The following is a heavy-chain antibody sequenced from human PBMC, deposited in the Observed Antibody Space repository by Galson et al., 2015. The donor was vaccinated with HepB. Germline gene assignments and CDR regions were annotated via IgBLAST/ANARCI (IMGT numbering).Heavy chain of an antibody. Sequence: SLRLSCAASGFTFTNYGIRWVRQAPGAGLEWVAVIWFDGSKTNYAESVKGRFSISRDDSKNTVTLQMKSLRAEDTAIYYCARDGGAASGTWYYFNFWGQGTLVSVSS. D-gene: IGHD6-13*01. CDR2: IWFDGSKT. CDR3: ARDGGAASGTWYYFNF. V-gene: IGHV3-33*01. J-gene: IGHJ4*02. CDR1: GFTFTNYG.